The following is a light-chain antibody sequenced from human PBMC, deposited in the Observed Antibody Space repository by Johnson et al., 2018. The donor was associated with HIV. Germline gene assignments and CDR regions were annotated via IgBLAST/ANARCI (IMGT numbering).Light chain of an antibody. Sequence: QSVLTQPPSVSAAPGQKVTISCSGGSSNIGNNYVSWYQQLPRAAPKLLIYENNKRPSGIPDRFSGSKSGTSATLGITGLQTGDEADYYCGTWDSGLSAGVFGTGTKVTVL. V-gene: IGLV1-51*02. CDR2: ENN. J-gene: IGLJ1*01. CDR1: SSNIGNNY. CDR3: GTWDSGLSAGV.